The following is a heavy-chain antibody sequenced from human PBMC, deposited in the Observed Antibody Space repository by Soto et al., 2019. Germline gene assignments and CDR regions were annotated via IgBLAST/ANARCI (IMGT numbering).Heavy chain of an antibody. V-gene: IGHV4-61*01. CDR3: ARVIYDSSGFHHWFDP. CDR1: GGSVSSGSYY. D-gene: IGHD3-22*01. CDR2: IYYSGST. J-gene: IGHJ5*02. Sequence: PSETLSLTCTVSGGSVSSGSYYWSWIRQPPGKGLEWIGYIYYSGSTNYNPSLKSRVTISVDTSKNQFSLKLSSVTAADTAVYYCARVIYDSSGFHHWFDPWGQGTLVTVPQ.